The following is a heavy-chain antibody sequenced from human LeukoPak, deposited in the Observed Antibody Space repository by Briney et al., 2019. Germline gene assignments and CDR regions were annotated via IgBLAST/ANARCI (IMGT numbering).Heavy chain of an antibody. CDR3: AKTNTRYYDSSGYYFDY. D-gene: IGHD3-22*01. V-gene: IGHV3-9*01. Sequence: GGSLRLSCAASGFTFDDYAMHWVRQAPGKGLEWVSGISWNSGSIGYADSVKGRFTISRDNAKNSLYLQMNSLRAEDTALYYCAKTNTRYYDSSGYYFDYWGQGTLVTVSS. J-gene: IGHJ4*02. CDR2: ISWNSGSI. CDR1: GFTFDDYA.